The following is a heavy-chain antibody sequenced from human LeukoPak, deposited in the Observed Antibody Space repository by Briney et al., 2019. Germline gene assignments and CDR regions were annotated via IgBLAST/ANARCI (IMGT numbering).Heavy chain of an antibody. V-gene: IGHV4-59*01. CDR2: IYYSGST. D-gene: IGHD2-8*01. J-gene: IGHJ4*02. CDR1: GGSISSYY. CDR3: AIGYCTNGVCYIGPFDY. Sequence: SETLSLTCTASGGSISSYYWSWIRQPPGKGLEWIGYIYYSGSTNYNPSLNSRVTISVDSFKNQLSLQLSSVTAADAAVYCWAIGYCTNGVCYIGPFDYWGQGTLVTVSS.